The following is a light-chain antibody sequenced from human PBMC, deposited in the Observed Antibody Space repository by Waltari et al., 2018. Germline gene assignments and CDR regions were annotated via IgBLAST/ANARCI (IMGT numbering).Light chain of an antibody. Sequence: TQSPSTLSAFVGDKVTITCRARPNLDRLLAWYQQKPGKAPRLLIYMASNLESGVPSRFSGSGSGTEFTLTINSLQPDDFATYYCQQYINYWTFGQGTKVQ. V-gene: IGKV1-5*03. CDR1: PNLDRL. J-gene: IGKJ1*01. CDR2: MAS. CDR3: QQYINYWT.